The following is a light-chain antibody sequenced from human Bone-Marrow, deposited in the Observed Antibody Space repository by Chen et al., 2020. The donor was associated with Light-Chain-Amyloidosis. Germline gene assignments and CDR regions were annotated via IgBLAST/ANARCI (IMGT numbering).Light chain of an antibody. J-gene: IGLJ2*01. CDR3: QSADSSGTYEVI. Sequence: SYELTQPPSVSVSPGQTARITCSGDDLPTKYAYWYQQQPGQAPVLVIHRDTERPSGISERFSGSSSGTTATLTISGVQAEGEADYHCQSADSSGTYEVIFGGGTKLTVL. CDR1: DLPTKY. CDR2: RDT. V-gene: IGLV3-25*03.